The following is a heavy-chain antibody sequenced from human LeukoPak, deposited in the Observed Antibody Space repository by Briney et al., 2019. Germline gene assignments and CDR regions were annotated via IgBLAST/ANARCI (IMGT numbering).Heavy chain of an antibody. CDR3: ARDTYYYDRSGFPDY. J-gene: IGHJ4*02. CDR2: ISAYNGNT. V-gene: IGHV1-18*01. D-gene: IGHD3-22*01. Sequence: ASVKVSCKASGYTFTNYGISWVRQAPGQGLEWMGWISAYNGNTNYAQKVQGRVTMTTDTSTSTAYMELRSLRSGDTAVYYCARDTYYYDRSGFPDYWGPGTLVTVSS. CDR1: GYTFTNYG.